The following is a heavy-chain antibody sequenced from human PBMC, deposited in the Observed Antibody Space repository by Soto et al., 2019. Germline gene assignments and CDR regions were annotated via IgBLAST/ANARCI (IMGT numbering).Heavy chain of an antibody. CDR2: IYSGGST. CDR3: ARLVGATTRYFQH. Sequence: EVQLVESGGGLIQPGGSLRLSCAASGFTVSSNYMSWVRQAPGKGLEWGSVIYSGGSTYYADSVKGRFTISRDNSKNTLYLQMNSLRAEDTAVYYCARLVGATTRYFQHWGQGTLVTVSS. J-gene: IGHJ1*01. D-gene: IGHD1-26*01. V-gene: IGHV3-53*01. CDR1: GFTVSSNY.